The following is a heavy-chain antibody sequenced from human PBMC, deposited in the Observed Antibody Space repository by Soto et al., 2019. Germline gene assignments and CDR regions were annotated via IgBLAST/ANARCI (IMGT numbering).Heavy chain of an antibody. V-gene: IGHV3-74*01. J-gene: IGHJ4*02. CDR3: VRGASGYYYVDS. CDR1: GFTFSSHW. CDR2: INSGGSTT. D-gene: IGHD5-18*01. Sequence: EVQLVESGGGLVQPGGSLRLSCAASGFTFSSHWIHWVRQAPGKGLVWVSRINSGGSTTDYADSVKGRFTISRDNAKNTLYLQMNGLRVEDTAVYHCVRGASGYYYVDSWGQGTLATVSS.